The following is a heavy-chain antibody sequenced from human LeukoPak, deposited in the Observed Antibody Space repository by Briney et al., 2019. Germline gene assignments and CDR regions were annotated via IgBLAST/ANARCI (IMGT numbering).Heavy chain of an antibody. CDR2: ISYDGSNK. V-gene: IGHV3-30*18. Sequence: PGGSLRLSCAASGFTFSSYDMHWVRQAPGKGLGWVAVISYDGSNKYYADSMKGRFTISRDNSKNTLYLQMNSLRAEDTAVYYCAKAHQVVAATSPDYWGQGTLVTVSS. D-gene: IGHD2-15*01. J-gene: IGHJ4*02. CDR3: AKAHQVVAATSPDY. CDR1: GFTFSSYD.